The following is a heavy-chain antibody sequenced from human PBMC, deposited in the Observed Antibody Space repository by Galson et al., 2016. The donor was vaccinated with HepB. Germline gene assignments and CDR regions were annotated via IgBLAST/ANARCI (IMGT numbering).Heavy chain of an antibody. Sequence: SLRLSCAASGFTFSKFAMTWVRQAPGKGLQWVATIANSGYSTYYADSVKGRFTISRDNSKNALNLQMNSQRAEDTAMYYCAKDAGLLDWYFDLWGRGTLVTVSS. CDR2: IANSGYST. D-gene: IGHD1-26*01. CDR3: AKDAGLLDWYFDL. V-gene: IGHV3-23*01. CDR1: GFTFSKFA. J-gene: IGHJ2*01.